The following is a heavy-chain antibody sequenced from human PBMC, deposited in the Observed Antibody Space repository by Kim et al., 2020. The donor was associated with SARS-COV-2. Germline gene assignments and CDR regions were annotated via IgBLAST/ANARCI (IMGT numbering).Heavy chain of an antibody. CDR3: AKGKGETAMVTGFDI. V-gene: IGHV3-9*01. CDR2: ISWNSNNI. CDR1: GFSFDDYA. J-gene: IGHJ3*02. Sequence: GGSLRLSCEASGFSFDDYAMHWVRQAPGKGLEWVSGISWNSNNIGYADSVKGRFTISRDNAKNSLYLQMNSLRAEDTALYYCAKGKGETAMVTGFDIWGQGTMVTV. D-gene: IGHD5-18*01.